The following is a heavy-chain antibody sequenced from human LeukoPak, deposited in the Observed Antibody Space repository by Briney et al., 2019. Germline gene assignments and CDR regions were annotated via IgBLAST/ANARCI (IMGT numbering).Heavy chain of an antibody. CDR2: ISGSGGST. CDR1: GFTFSSYA. V-gene: IGHV3-23*01. D-gene: IGHD2-2*01. J-gene: IGHJ4*02. Sequence: GGSLRLSCAASGFTFSSYAMSWVRQAPGKGLEWVSAISGSGGSTYYADSVKGRFTISRDSAKKSPYLQMNSLRAEDTALYFCAKDRYCSSTSCPIDYWGQGTQVTVSS. CDR3: AKDRYCSSTSCPIDY.